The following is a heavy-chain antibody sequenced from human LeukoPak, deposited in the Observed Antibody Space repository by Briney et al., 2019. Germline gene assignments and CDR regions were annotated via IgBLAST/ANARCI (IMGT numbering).Heavy chain of an antibody. CDR1: GGSISTYY. V-gene: IGHV4-59*01. Sequence: SETLSLTCTVSGGSISTYYWSWIRQPPGKGLEWIGYIYYSGSTSYNPSLKSRVTISVDTSKNQFSLKLSSVTAADTAVYYCASAYYDFWSGNLPYYYYYGMDVWGQGTTVTVSS. CDR3: ASAYYDFWSGNLPYYYYYGMDV. D-gene: IGHD3-3*01. J-gene: IGHJ6*02. CDR2: IYYSGST.